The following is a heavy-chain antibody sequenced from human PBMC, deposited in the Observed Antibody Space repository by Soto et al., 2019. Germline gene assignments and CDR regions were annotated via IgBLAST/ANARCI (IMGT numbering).Heavy chain of an antibody. CDR3: ARDLSGDLDYYYGMDV. D-gene: IGHD1-26*01. Sequence: QVQLVQSGAEVKKPGASVKVSCKASGGTFRSYAISWVRQAPGQGLEWMGGIIPIFGTANYAQKFQGRVTITADKSTSTAYMELSSLRSEDTAVYYCARDLSGDLDYYYGMDVWGQGTTVTVSS. J-gene: IGHJ6*02. CDR2: IIPIFGTA. V-gene: IGHV1-69*06. CDR1: GGTFRSYA.